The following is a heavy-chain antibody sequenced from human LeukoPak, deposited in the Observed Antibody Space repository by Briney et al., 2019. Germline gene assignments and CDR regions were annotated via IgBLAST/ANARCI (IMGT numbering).Heavy chain of an antibody. CDR1: GGSTSSHSFY. D-gene: IGHD5-12*01. CDR3: ARQGKGYSGYVFGY. J-gene: IGHJ4*02. Sequence: SETLSLTCTVSGGSTSSHSFYWGWIRQPPGKGLEWIGSIYYSGSTYYNPSLKSRVTISVDTSKNQFSLKLSSVTAADTAVYYCARQGKGYSGYVFGYWGQGTLVTVSS. CDR2: IYYSGST. V-gene: IGHV4-39*01.